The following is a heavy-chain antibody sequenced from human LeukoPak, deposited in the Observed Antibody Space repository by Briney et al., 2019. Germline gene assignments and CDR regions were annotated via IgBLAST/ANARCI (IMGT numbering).Heavy chain of an antibody. V-gene: IGHV1-18*01. J-gene: IGHJ4*02. CDR3: AREVPYDSSRYYQPFDY. CDR1: GYTFISYD. Sequence: ASVKVSCKASGYTFISYDINWVRRATGQGLEWMGWISAYNGNTNYAQKLQGRVTMTTDTSTSTAYMELRSLRSDDTAVYYCAREVPYDSSRYYQPFDYWGQGTLVTVSS. D-gene: IGHD3-22*01. CDR2: ISAYNGNT.